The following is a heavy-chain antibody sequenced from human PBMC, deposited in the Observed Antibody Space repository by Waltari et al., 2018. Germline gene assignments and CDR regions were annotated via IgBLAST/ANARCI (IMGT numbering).Heavy chain of an antibody. J-gene: IGHJ6*02. CDR1: GFSLSTSGVG. D-gene: IGHD6-19*01. Sequence: QITLKESGPTLVKRTQTLTLTCTFSGFSLSTSGVGVGWIRQPPGKALEWLALIYWNDDKRYSPSLKSRLTITKDTSKNQVVLTMTNMDPVDTATYYCARAPWLVREGYYYGMDVWGQGTTVTVSS. V-gene: IGHV2-5*01. CDR2: IYWNDDK. CDR3: ARAPWLVREGYYYGMDV.